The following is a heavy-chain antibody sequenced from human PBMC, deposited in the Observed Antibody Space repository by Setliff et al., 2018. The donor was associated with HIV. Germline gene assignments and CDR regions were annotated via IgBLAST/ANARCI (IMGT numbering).Heavy chain of an antibody. D-gene: IGHD1-26*01. CDR3: ARELQWSRDSGREEDY. J-gene: IGHJ4*02. CDR2: IKQDGSEK. V-gene: IGHV3-7*01. CDR1: GFTFSNYW. Sequence: GGSLRLSCAASGFTFSNYWVSWVRPAPGKGREWVANIKQDGSEKNYVDSVKGRFTISRDNAKNSLYMQMNRLRAEDTAVYYCARELQWSRDSGREEDYWGQGTLVTVSS.